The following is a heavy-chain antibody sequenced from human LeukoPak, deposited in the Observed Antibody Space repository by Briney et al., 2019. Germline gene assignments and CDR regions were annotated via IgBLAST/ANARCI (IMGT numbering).Heavy chain of an antibody. V-gene: IGHV3-15*01. CDR3: TVDRLFFQF. CDR2: VKSETDGGTI. Sequence: NSGGSLRLSCVGSGFTFSNAWVSWVRLTPEKGVEWLGRVKSETDGGTIDHAAPVKGRFNISRDDSSNTVFLQMSSLKIDDTAVYYCTVDRLFFQFWGQGSLVTVSS. J-gene: IGHJ4*02. D-gene: IGHD3-3*01. CDR1: GFTFSNAW.